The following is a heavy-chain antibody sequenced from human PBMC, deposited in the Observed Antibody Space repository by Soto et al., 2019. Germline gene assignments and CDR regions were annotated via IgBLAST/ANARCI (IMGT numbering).Heavy chain of an antibody. CDR1: GGPIRSYY. CDR2: VYDSGRT. V-gene: IGHV4-59*01. J-gene: IGHJ4*02. CDR3: ARDTAFNY. D-gene: IGHD4-17*01. Sequence: SETLSLTCTVSGGPIRSYYWSWIRQPPGKGLEWIGYVYDSGRTNYNYKPSLKSRVTISVDTSKNQFSLNLRSVTAADTALYYCARDTAFNYWGQGALVTVSS.